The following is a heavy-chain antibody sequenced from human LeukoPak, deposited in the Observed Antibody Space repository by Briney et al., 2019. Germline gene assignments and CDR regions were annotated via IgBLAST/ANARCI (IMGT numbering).Heavy chain of an antibody. Sequence: PGGSLRLSCAASGFTFSSYGMHWVRQAPGEGLEWVAFIRYHGRDKYYGDSVKGRFTISRDNSRNTLYLQMDSLRGEDTAVYYCANSPYGDWSFDFWGQGTLVTVSS. J-gene: IGHJ4*02. CDR1: GFTFSSYG. V-gene: IGHV3-30*02. CDR3: ANSPYGDWSFDF. CDR2: IRYHGRDK. D-gene: IGHD4-17*01.